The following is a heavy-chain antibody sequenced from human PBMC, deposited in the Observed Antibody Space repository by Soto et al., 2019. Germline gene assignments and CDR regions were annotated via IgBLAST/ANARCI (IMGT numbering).Heavy chain of an antibody. CDR1: GGSISSSSYY. J-gene: IGHJ6*02. Sequence: SETLSLTCTVSGGSISSSSYYWGWIRQPPGKGLEWIGSIYYSGSTYYNPSLKSRVTISVDTSKNQFSLKLSSVTAADTAVYYCASLGGSYYYGMDVWGQGTTVTVSS. V-gene: IGHV4-39*01. D-gene: IGHD3-16*01. CDR3: ASLGGSYYYGMDV. CDR2: IYYSGST.